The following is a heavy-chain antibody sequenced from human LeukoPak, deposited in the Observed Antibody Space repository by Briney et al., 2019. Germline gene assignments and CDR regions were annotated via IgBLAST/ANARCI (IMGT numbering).Heavy chain of an antibody. Sequence: GGSLRLSCAASGFTFSSYAMSWVRQAPGKGLEWVSAISGSGGSTYYADSVKGRFTTSRDNSKNTLYLQMNSLRAEDTAVYYCAKDPHYYYDSSGYSNWFDPWGQGTLVTVSS. D-gene: IGHD3-22*01. J-gene: IGHJ5*02. CDR2: ISGSGGST. CDR1: GFTFSSYA. CDR3: AKDPHYYYDSSGYSNWFDP. V-gene: IGHV3-23*01.